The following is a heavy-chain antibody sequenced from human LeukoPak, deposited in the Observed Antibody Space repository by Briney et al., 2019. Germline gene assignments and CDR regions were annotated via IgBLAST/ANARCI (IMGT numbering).Heavy chain of an antibody. Sequence: GGSLRLSCAASGFTFSSYIMNWVRQAPGKGLEWVSSISSSSSYIYYADSVKGRFTISRDNAKNSLYLQMNSLRAEDTAVYYCARAGTTIHLFDYWGQGTLVTVSS. J-gene: IGHJ4*02. D-gene: IGHD1-1*01. CDR2: ISSSSSYI. V-gene: IGHV3-21*01. CDR1: GFTFSSYI. CDR3: ARAGTTIHLFDY.